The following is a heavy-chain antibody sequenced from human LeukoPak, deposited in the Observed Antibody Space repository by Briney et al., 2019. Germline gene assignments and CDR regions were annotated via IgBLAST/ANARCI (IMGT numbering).Heavy chain of an antibody. D-gene: IGHD3-22*01. CDR3: ASPQWVVVPNLEFDS. Sequence: GGSLRLSCAASGFTFSSYAMHWVRQAPGKGLEWVAVISYDGSNKYYADSVKGRFTISRDNSKNTLYLQMNSLRAEDTAVYYCASPQWVVVPNLEFDSWGQGTLVPASS. J-gene: IGHJ4*02. CDR2: ISYDGSNK. V-gene: IGHV3-30-3*01. CDR1: GFTFSSYA.